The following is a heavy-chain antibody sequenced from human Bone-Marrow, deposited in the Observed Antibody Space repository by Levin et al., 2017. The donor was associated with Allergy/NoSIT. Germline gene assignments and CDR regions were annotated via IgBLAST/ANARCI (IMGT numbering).Heavy chain of an antibody. V-gene: IGHV3-30*18. J-gene: IGHJ4*02. CDR3: AKDTYTCSGGSCYFFDY. CDR2: ISLDGNTQ. CDR1: GFTFSNYA. D-gene: IGHD2-15*01. Sequence: GGSLRLSCAVSGFTFSNYAMHWVRQAPGRGLEWVAFISLDGNTQYYADSVKGQFTFSRDNSNNTLHLQMNSLRVEDTAIYYCAKDTYTCSGGSCYFFDYWGQGALVTVSS.